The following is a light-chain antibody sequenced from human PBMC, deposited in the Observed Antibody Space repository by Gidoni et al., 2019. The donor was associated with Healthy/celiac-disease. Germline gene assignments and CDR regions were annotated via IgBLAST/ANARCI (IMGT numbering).Light chain of an antibody. V-gene: IGKV1-39*01. CDR1: QSMNNY. J-gene: IGKJ5*01. CDR3: HQCYRTPPIT. CDR2: AAS. Sequence: DIQMTQSPSSLSASVGDRVTITCRASQSMNNYLNWYQQKPGKAPKLLIYAASSLQSGVPSRFSVSGSGTDFTLTISSLQPEDFATYYCHQCYRTPPITFGQXTRLEIK.